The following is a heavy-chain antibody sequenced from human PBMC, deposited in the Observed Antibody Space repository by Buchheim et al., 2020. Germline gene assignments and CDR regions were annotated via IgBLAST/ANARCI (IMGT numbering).Heavy chain of an antibody. CDR1: GASIDIDNW. Sequence: QIQLEESGPRLVEPSGTLSLTCAVSGASIDIDNWWSWVRQPPGKGLEWIGEIHLNGKTNYHPSLRSRGAISMDKAKHHPYPNLCSVSAADTAVYYCAREGAMPYVPGGYWGQGAL. V-gene: IGHV4-4*02. CDR3: AREGAMPYVPGGY. J-gene: IGHJ4*02. CDR2: IHLNGKT. D-gene: IGHD1-26*01.